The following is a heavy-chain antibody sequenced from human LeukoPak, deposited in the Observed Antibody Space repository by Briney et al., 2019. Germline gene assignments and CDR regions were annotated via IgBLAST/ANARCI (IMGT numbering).Heavy chain of an antibody. J-gene: IGHJ4*02. D-gene: IGHD4-17*01. CDR2: ISSSSSYI. CDR3: ARGVHGDYSSYY. Sequence: GGSLRLSCAASGFTFSSYSMNWVRQAPGKGLEWVSSISSSSSYIYYADSVKGRFTISRHNPKNSPYLQMNRLRAEDTAVYYCARGVHGDYSSYYSGQGTLVTVSS. CDR1: GFTFSSYS. V-gene: IGHV3-21*01.